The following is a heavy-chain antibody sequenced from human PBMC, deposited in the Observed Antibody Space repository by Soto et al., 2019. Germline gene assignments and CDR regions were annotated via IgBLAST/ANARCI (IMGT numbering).Heavy chain of an antibody. CDR3: ARVGCGGDCHNAFDI. Sequence: SETLSLTCTVSGGSISSYYWSWIRQHPGKGLEWIGYIYYSGSTYYNPSLKSRVTISVDTSKNQFSLKLSSVTAADTAVYYCARVGCGGDCHNAFDIWGQGTMVTVSS. CDR1: GGSISSYY. J-gene: IGHJ3*02. CDR2: IYYSGST. V-gene: IGHV4-59*06. D-gene: IGHD2-21*02.